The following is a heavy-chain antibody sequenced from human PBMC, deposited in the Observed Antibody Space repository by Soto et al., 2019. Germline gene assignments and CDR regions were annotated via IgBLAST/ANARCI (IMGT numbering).Heavy chain of an antibody. D-gene: IGHD2-2*01. J-gene: IGHJ4*02. CDR1: GCSISSYD. V-gene: IGHV4-59*01. CDR3: ARAVLPATAPFDY. CDR2: IYYSGST. Sequence: SETLSLTCTVSGCSISSYDWSWIRQPPGKGLEWIGYIYYSGSTNYNPSLKSRVTISVDTSKNQFSLKLSSVTAADTAVYYCARAVLPATAPFDYWGQGTLVTVSS.